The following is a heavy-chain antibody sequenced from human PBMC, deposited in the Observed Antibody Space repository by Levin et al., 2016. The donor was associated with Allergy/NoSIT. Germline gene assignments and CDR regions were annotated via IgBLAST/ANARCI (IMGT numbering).Heavy chain of an antibody. CDR2: INPNSGGT. Sequence: ASVKVSCKASGYTFTGYYMHWVRQAPGQGLEWMGRINPNSGGTNYAQKFQGRVTMTRDTSISTAYMELSRLRSDDTAVYYCARDMDIVVVPAAIGYWGQGTLVTVSS. D-gene: IGHD2-2*03. V-gene: IGHV1-2*06. CDR3: ARDMDIVVVPAAIGY. CDR1: GYTFTGYY. J-gene: IGHJ4*02.